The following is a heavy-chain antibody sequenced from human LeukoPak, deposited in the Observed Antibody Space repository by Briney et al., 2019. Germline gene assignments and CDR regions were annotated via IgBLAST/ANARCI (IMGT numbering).Heavy chain of an antibody. CDR2: TYYRSKWYH. CDR1: GDSVSRNSVA. V-gene: IGHV6-1*01. Sequence: SQTLSLTRAISGDSVSRNSVAWNWIRQSPSRGLEWLGRTYYRSKWYHDYAVSVEGRINITADTFKNQFSLQLDSVTPEDTAVYFCARGAYSYGNYYFDFWVQGTLVTVSS. D-gene: IGHD5-18*01. CDR3: ARGAYSYGNYYFDF. J-gene: IGHJ4*02.